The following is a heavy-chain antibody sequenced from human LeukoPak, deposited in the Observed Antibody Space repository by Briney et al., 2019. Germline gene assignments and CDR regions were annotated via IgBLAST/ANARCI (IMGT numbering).Heavy chain of an antibody. CDR1: EFTVSSNY. CDR2: IGGSFSDI. D-gene: IGHD1-1*01. V-gene: IGHV3-48*02. Sequence: PGGSLRLSCAASEFTVSSNYMSWVRQAPGKGLEWLSYIGGSFSDISHADSVKGRFTISRDNAKNSLYLQMNSLRDEDTAVYYCARDLHWAFYIWGQGTMVTVSS. J-gene: IGHJ3*02. CDR3: ARDLHWAFYI.